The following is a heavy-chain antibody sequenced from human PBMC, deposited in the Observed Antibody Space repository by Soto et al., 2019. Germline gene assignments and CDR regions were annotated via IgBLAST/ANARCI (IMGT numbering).Heavy chain of an antibody. Sequence: EVQLVESGGGLVKPGGSLRLSCAASGFTFSSYSMNWVRQAPGKGLEWVSSISSSTSYIYYADSVKGRFTISRDNAKNSLYLQMNSLRAEYTAVYYCARDSGSSTSSFDWGQGTLVTVSS. D-gene: IGHD2-2*01. CDR3: ARDSGSSTSSFD. CDR1: GFTFSSYS. J-gene: IGHJ4*02. V-gene: IGHV3-21*01. CDR2: ISSSTSYI.